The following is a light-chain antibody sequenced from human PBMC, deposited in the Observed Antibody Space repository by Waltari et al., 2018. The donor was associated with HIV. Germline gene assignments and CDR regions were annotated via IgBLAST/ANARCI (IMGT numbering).Light chain of an antibody. CDR2: LGS. CDR3: QQSSTVPPT. Sequence: DIMMTQSPLSLPVTPGEPASISCRSSQSLLQSNGYNYLAWYLQKPGQSPQLLIYLGSNRASGVPDRFSGSGSGTDFTLKISRVEAEDVAFYFCQQSSTVPPTFGPGTKVEVK. CDR1: QSLLQSNGYNY. V-gene: IGKV2-28*01. J-gene: IGKJ1*01.